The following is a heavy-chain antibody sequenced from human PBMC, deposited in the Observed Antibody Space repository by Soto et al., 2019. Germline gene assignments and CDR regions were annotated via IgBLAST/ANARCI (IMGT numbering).Heavy chain of an antibody. V-gene: IGHV1-18*04. CDR1: GYTFTSYG. D-gene: IGHD3-22*01. Sequence: ASVKVSCKASGYTFTSYGISWVRQAPGQGLEWMGWISAHNGNTNYAQKLQGRVTMTTDTSTSTAYMELRSLRSDDTAVYYCARVYYDSSGYYYDHFDYWGEGTLVTVSS. CDR2: ISAHNGNT. CDR3: ARVYYDSSGYYYDHFDY. J-gene: IGHJ4*02.